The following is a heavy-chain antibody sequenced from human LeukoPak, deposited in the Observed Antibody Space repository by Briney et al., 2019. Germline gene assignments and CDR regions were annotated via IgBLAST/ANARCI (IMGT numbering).Heavy chain of an antibody. CDR3: AKAEIDLRWYSGSSTPAAGEYFQH. CDR1: GFTFSSYG. CDR2: IRNDGSTK. V-gene: IGHV3-30*02. J-gene: IGHJ1*01. D-gene: IGHD1-26*01. Sequence: GGSLRLSCAASGFTFSSYGMHWVRQAPGKGLEWVAFIRNDGSTKYYADSVKGRFTISRDNSKNTLYLQMNSLRAEDTAVYYCAKAEIDLRWYSGSSTPAAGEYFQHWGQGTLVTVSS.